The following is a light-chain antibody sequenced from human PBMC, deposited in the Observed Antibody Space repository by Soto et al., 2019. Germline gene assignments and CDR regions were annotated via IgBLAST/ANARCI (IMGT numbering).Light chain of an antibody. CDR2: AAS. Sequence: DLQMTQSPSSLSASVGDRVTITCRASQSITSYLNWYQQKPGKAPKLLIYAASSLQSGVPSRFSGSGSGTDFTLTISSLQPEDFATYYCQQSYNTPTFGQGTKVEIK. J-gene: IGKJ1*01. CDR1: QSITSY. CDR3: QQSYNTPT. V-gene: IGKV1-39*01.